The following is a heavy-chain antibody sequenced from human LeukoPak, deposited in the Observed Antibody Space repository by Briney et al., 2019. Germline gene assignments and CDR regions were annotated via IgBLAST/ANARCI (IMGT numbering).Heavy chain of an antibody. CDR2: ISYDGSNK. D-gene: IGHD3-9*01. V-gene: IGHV3-30*04. J-gene: IGHJ5*02. CDR3: ARDRAAYYDILTGYFNNWFDP. Sequence: GGSLRLSCAASGFTFSSDAMHWVRQAPGKGLEWVAVISYDGSNKYYADSVKGRFTISRDNSKNTLYLQMNSLRAEDTAVYYCARDRAAYYDILTGYFNNWFDPWGQGTLVTVSS. CDR1: GFTFSSDA.